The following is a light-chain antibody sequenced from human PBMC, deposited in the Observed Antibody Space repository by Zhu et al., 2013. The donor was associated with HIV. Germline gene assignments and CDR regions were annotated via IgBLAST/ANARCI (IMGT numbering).Light chain of an antibody. CDR3: QKYDNWPPA. J-gene: IGKJ4*01. V-gene: IGKV3-15*01. Sequence: EIVMTQSPDTLSVSPGERATLSCRASQNVYSYLAWYQQKPGQAPRLLIYGASTRATGIPARFSGSGSGTEFTLTISSLQSEDFAVYYCQKYDNWPPAFGGGTKVEIK. CDR1: QNVYSY. CDR2: GAS.